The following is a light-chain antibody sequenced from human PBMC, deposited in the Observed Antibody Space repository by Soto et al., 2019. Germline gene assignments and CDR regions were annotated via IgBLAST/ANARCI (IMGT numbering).Light chain of an antibody. Sequence: DIQMTQSPSSLSASVGDRVTITCRASQSISSSLNWYQQKPGNVPKFLIFAASSLQSGVPSRFRGSGSGTEFTLTISSLQVEDFATYYCQQSFRTPITFGQGTRLEIK. V-gene: IGKV1-39*01. CDR3: QQSFRTPIT. CDR1: QSISSS. CDR2: AAS. J-gene: IGKJ5*01.